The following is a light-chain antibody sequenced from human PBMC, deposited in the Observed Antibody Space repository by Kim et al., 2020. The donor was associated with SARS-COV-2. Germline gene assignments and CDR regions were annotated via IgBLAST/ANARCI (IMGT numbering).Light chain of an antibody. V-gene: IGKV4-1*01. CDR2: WPS. CDR1: HSVLYISNNKTL. Sequence: ATIHSMSSHSVLYISNNKTLLAWYPQHPAHPPNLLLYWPSTRVSLVPDLFSGIGSGTDFTLTISLLQAEDVSLYSCQQYYINPKSFGQGTKVDIK. J-gene: IGKJ1*01. CDR3: QQYYINPKS.